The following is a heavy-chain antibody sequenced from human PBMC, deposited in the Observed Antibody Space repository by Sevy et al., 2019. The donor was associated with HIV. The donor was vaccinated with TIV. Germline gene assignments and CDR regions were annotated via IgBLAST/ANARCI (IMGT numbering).Heavy chain of an antibody. CDR2: IWYDGSNK. D-gene: IGHD6-19*01. J-gene: IGHJ6*02. CDR1: GFTFSSYG. CDR3: ARDPRYSSGWYLNYYYYGMDV. V-gene: IGHV3-33*01. Sequence: GGSLRLSCAASGFTFSSYGMRWVRQAPGKGLEWVAVIWYDGSNKYYADSVKGRFTISRDNSKNTLYLQMNSLRAEDTAVYYCARDPRYSSGWYLNYYYYGMDVWGQGTTVTVSS.